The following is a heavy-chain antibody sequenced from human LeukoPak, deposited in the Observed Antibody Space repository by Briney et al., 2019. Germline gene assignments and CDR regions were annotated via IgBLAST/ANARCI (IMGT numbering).Heavy chain of an antibody. V-gene: IGHV4-59*01. CDR2: IYYSGST. Sequence: PSETLSITCTVSGGSISSYYWSWIRQPPGKGLEWIGYIYYSGSTNYNPSLKSRVTISVDTSKNQFSLKLSSVTAADTAVYYCARGRGGTRVFDYWGQGTLVTVSS. D-gene: IGHD2-15*01. CDR1: GGSISSYY. J-gene: IGHJ4*02. CDR3: ARGRGGTRVFDY.